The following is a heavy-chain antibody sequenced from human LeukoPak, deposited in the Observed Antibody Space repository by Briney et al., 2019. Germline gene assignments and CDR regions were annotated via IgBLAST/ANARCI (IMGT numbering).Heavy chain of an antibody. Sequence: PGGSLRLSCAASGFTFSSYGMHWVRQAPGKGLEWVAVIWYDGSNKYYADSVKGRFTISRDNSKNTLYLQMNSLRAEDTAVYYCAKDRSAAGPNLYAFDIWGQGTMVTVSS. D-gene: IGHD6-13*01. CDR1: GFTFSSYG. CDR2: IWYDGSNK. CDR3: AKDRSAAGPNLYAFDI. J-gene: IGHJ3*02. V-gene: IGHV3-33*06.